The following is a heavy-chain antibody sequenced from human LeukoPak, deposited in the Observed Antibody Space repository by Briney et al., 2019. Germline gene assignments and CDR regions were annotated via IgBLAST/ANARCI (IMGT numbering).Heavy chain of an antibody. J-gene: IGHJ4*02. CDR2: IYPGDSDT. D-gene: IGHD2-2*01. CDR1: GYSFTSYW. CDR3: ASGANWGGCSSTSCFYAGHY. Sequence: KPGESLKISCKGSGYSFTSYWIGWVRQMPGKGLEWMGIIYPGDSDTRYSPSFQGQVTISADKSISTAYLQWSSLKASDTAMYYCASGANWGGCSSTSCFYAGHYWGQGTLVTVSS. V-gene: IGHV5-51*03.